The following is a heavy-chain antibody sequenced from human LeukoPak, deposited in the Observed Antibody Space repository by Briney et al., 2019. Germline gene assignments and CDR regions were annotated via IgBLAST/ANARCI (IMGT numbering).Heavy chain of an antibody. CDR2: ISYDGSNK. J-gene: IGHJ6*02. CDR3: ARVKGGYSGYWRAYYYYYGTDV. V-gene: IGHV3-30-3*01. D-gene: IGHD5-12*01. CDR1: GFTFISYA. Sequence: PGRSLRLSCAASGFTFISYAMHWVRQAPGKGLEWVAVISYDGSNKYYADSVKGRFTISRDNSKNTLYLQMNSLRAEDTAVYYCARVKGGYSGYWRAYYYYYGTDVWGQGTTVTVSS.